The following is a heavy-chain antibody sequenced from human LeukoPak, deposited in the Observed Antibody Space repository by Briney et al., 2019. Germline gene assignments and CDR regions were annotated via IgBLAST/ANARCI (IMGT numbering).Heavy chain of an antibody. D-gene: IGHD3-3*01. CDR2: IDHSGSS. CDR1: GGSFSNYY. J-gene: IGHJ4*02. V-gene: IGHV4-34*01. Sequence: KPSETLSLTCAVYGGSFSNYYWTWIRQPPGKGLEWIGEIDHSGSSHCNPSLKSRVTISVDTSKNQLSLKLSSVTAADTAVYYCARGLEDRISIFGVVKFYYFDFWGQGTLATVSS. CDR3: ARGLEDRISIFGVVKFYYFDF.